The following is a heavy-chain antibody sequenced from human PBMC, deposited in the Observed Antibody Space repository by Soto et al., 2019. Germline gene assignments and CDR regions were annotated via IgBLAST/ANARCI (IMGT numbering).Heavy chain of an antibody. CDR2: INVGNGNT. D-gene: IGHD3-10*01. V-gene: IGHV1-3*01. CDR1: GYTFTSYA. CDR3: ARDPFPGGMDV. Sequence: ASVKVSCKASGYTFTSYAMHWVRQAPGQRLEWLGWINVGNGNTRYSQRLEGRVSITRDTSASTAYMELSSLRSEDTAAYYCARDPFPGGMDVWGQGTTVTVSS. J-gene: IGHJ6*02.